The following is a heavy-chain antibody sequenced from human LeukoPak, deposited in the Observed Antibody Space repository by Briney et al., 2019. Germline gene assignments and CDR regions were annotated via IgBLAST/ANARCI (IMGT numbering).Heavy chain of an antibody. CDR3: ARSRRSWSTFDY. Sequence: SETLSLTCTVSGYSISSGYYWGWIRQPPGKGLEWIGNIYHSGSTYYNPSLKSRVTISADTSKNQFSLKLTSVTATDTAVYYCARSRRSWSTFDYWGQGTLVTVSS. V-gene: IGHV4-38-2*02. J-gene: IGHJ4*02. CDR1: GYSISSGYY. D-gene: IGHD6-13*01. CDR2: IYHSGST.